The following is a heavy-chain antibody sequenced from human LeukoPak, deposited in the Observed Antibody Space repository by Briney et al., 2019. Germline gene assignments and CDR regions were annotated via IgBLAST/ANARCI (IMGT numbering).Heavy chain of an antibody. V-gene: IGHV4-31*03. CDR2: IYYSGST. J-gene: IGHJ4*02. CDR1: GGSISSGGYY. CDR3: ARYSGSYNFDY. Sequence: SETLSLTRTVSGGSISSGGYYWSWIRQHPGKGLEWIGYIYYSGSTYYNPSLKSRVTISVDTSKNQFSLKLSSVTAADTAVYYCARYSGSYNFDYWGQGTLVTVSS. D-gene: IGHD1-26*01.